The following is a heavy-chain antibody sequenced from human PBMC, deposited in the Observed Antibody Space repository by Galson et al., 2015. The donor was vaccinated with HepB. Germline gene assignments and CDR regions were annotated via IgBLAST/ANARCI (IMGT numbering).Heavy chain of an antibody. CDR1: GFTFSSYA. CDR3: ARGDVSDYVPTPFDS. CDR2: ISYDGSKK. V-gene: IGHV3-30*09. Sequence: SLRLSCAASGFTFSSYAMHWVRQAPGKGLEWVAVISYDGSKKHYADSVKGRFAISRDNSKNTLYLQMDSLRVEDTAVYYCARGDVSDYVPTPFDSWGQGTLVTVSS. J-gene: IGHJ4*02. D-gene: IGHD1-26*01.